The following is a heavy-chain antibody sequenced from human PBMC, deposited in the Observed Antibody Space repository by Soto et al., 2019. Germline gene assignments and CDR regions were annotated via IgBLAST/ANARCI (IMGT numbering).Heavy chain of an antibody. V-gene: IGHV3-74*01. D-gene: IGHD2-8*01. CDR3: ARDLSSREWPFDY. Sequence: GLLRLSCAASGLTFSSYWMHWVRQAPGKGLVWVSRINSDGSSTSYADSVKGRFTISRDNAKNTLYLQMNSLRAEDTAVYYCARDLSSREWPFDYWGQGTLVTVSS. J-gene: IGHJ4*02. CDR1: GLTFSSYW. CDR2: INSDGSST.